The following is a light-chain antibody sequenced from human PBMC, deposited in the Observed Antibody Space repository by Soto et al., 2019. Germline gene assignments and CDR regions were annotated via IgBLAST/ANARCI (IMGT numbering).Light chain of an antibody. Sequence: QSALTQPPSASGSPGQSVTISCTGTSSDVGGYNYVSRYQQHPGKAPKLVIYEVNKRPSGVPDRFSGSKSGDTASLTVSGLQAEDEADYYCSSFAGSNNWGVFGGGTKLTVL. CDR3: SSFAGSNNWGV. CDR2: EVN. J-gene: IGLJ2*01. V-gene: IGLV2-8*01. CDR1: SSDVGGYNY.